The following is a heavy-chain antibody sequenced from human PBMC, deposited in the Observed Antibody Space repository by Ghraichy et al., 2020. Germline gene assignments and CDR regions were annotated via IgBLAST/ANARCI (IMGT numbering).Heavy chain of an antibody. CDR2: IKSKTDGGTT. V-gene: IGHV3-15*01. Sequence: GESLNISCAASGFTFSNAWMSWVRQAPGKGLEWVGRIKSKTDGGTTDYAAPVKGRFTISRDDSKNTLYLQMNSLKTEDTAVYYCTTDYGGNWYGARGYWGQGTLVTVSS. D-gene: IGHD4-23*01. CDR1: GFTFSNAW. CDR3: TTDYGGNWYGARGY. J-gene: IGHJ4*02.